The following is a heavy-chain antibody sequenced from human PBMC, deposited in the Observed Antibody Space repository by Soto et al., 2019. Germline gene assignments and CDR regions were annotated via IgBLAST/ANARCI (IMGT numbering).Heavy chain of an antibody. Sequence: PGESLKISCSASGYDFTSYWITWVRQVPGKGLEWLGRIDPSDSYTNYSPSFRGHVNISVDRSVNTVYLHWSSLQASDTAIYYCATHGANFYVAWGTDPFDPWGQGNLVTVS. CDR3: ATHGANFYVAWGTDPFDP. D-gene: IGHD3-16*01. CDR1: GYDFTSYW. V-gene: IGHV5-10-1*01. J-gene: IGHJ5*02. CDR2: IDPSDSYT.